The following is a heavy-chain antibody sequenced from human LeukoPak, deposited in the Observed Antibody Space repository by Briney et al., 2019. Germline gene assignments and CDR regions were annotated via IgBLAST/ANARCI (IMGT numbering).Heavy chain of an antibody. CDR3: ARYGSGSYYHY. CDR2: ISTDGGGT. CDR1: GFTFSDYA. D-gene: IGHD3-10*01. Sequence: PGGSLRLSCAASGFTFSDYAMHWVRQAPGKGLEYVSAISTDGGGTYYVNSVKGRFTISRDNSKNTLYLQMGSLRAEDMALYYCARYGSGSYYHYWGQGTLVTVSS. V-gene: IGHV3-64*01. J-gene: IGHJ4*02.